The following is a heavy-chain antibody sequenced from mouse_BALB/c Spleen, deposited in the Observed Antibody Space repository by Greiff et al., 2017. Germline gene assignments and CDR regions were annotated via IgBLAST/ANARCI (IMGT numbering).Heavy chain of an antibody. V-gene: IGHV1S81*02. CDR2: INPSNGGT. Sequence: VQLQQSGAELVKPGASVKLSCKASGYTFTSYYMYWVKQRPGQGLEWIGEINPSNGGTNFNEKFKSKATLTVDKSSSTAYMQLSSLTSEDSAVYYCTREGLGFAYWGQGTLVTVSA. CDR3: TREGLGFAY. CDR1: GYTFTSYY. J-gene: IGHJ3*01.